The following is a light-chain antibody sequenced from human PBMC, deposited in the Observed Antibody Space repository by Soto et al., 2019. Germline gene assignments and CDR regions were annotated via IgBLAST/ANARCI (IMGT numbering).Light chain of an antibody. J-gene: IGKJ5*01. CDR3: QQRSNWPPIT. CDR2: DAS. CDR1: QSVSNF. Sequence: EIVLTQSPATLSLSPGERATLTCRASQSVSNFLAWYQHKPGQAPRLLIYDASIRAAGVPARFSGSGSGTDFSLTISSLEPEDFAIYYCQQRSNWPPITFGQGTRLEIK. V-gene: IGKV3-11*01.